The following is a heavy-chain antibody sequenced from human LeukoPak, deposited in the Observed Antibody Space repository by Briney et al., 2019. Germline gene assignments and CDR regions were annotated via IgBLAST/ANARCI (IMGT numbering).Heavy chain of an antibody. V-gene: IGHV1-69*13. J-gene: IGHJ4*02. CDR1: GGTFSSYA. CDR2: IIPIFGTA. Sequence: SVKDSCKASGGTFSSYAISWVRQAPGQGLEWMGGIIPIFGTANYAQKFQGRVTITADESTSTAYMELSSLRSEDTAVYYCARESPSGAAAGTPFDYWGQGTLVTVSS. D-gene: IGHD6-13*01. CDR3: ARESPSGAAAGTPFDY.